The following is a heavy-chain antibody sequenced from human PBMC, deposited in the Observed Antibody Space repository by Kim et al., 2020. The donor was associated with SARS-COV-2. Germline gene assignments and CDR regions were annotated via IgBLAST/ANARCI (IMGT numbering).Heavy chain of an antibody. CDR1: GFTFSSYG. D-gene: IGHD2-21*02. CDR2: ISYDGSNK. V-gene: IGHV3-30*18. J-gene: IGHJ2*01. CDR3: AKGPPVVVTAMGYWYFDL. Sequence: GGSLRLSCAASGFTFSSYGMHWVRQAPGKGLEWVAVISYDGSNKYYADSVKGRFTISRDNSKNTLYLQMNSLRAEDTAVYYCAKGPPVVVTAMGYWYFDLWGRGTLVTVSS.